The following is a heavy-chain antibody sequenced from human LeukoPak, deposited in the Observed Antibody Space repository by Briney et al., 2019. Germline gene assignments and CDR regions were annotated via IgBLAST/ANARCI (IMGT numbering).Heavy chain of an antibody. CDR1: GFTFSGYW. V-gene: IGHV3-74*01. Sequence: GGSLRLSCGASGFTFSGYWMHWVRQAPGKGLVWVSVINGDGSRTIYADSVKGRFTISRDNAKNTLYLQMASLRAEDTAVYYCSRGNYFDYWGQGALVTVSS. J-gene: IGHJ4*02. CDR2: INGDGSRT. CDR3: SRGNYFDY.